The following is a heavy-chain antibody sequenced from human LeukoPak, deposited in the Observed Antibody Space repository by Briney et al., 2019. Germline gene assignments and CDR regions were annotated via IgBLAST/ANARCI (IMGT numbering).Heavy chain of an antibody. CDR2: IYYSGST. CDR1: GGSISSSSYY. J-gene: IGHJ2*01. D-gene: IGHD2-2*02. CDR3: ARKQYTLWYFDL. Sequence: SETLSFTCTVSGGSISSSSYYWGWIRQPPGKGLEWIGSIYYSGSTYYNPSLKSRVTISVDTSKNQFSLKLSSVTAADTAVYYCARKQYTLWYFDLWGRGTLVTVSS. V-gene: IGHV4-39*01.